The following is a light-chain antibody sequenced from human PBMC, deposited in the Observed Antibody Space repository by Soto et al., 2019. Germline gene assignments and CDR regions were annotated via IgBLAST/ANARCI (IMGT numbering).Light chain of an antibody. CDR1: QSVLYSSNNKTY. V-gene: IGKV4-1*01. CDR2: WAS. J-gene: IGKJ1*01. CDR3: QQYYTTPAK. Sequence: DIVMTQSPDSLTVSLGERATINCKSSQSVLYSSNNKTYLAWYQQKPGQPPKLLIYWASTRESGVPDRFSGGGSGTDFTLAIRRLQAEDVAVYYCQQYYTTPAKFGQGTKGAIK.